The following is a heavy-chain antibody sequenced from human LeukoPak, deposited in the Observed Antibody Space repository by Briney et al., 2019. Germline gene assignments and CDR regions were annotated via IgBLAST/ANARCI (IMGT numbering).Heavy chain of an antibody. J-gene: IGHJ4*02. CDR2: IYYSGST. CDR3: AAAVKRASYYFDY. Sequence: SQTLSLTCTVSGGSISSGGYYWSWIRQHPGKGLEWIGYIYYSGSTYCNPSLKSRVTISVDTSKNQFSLKLSSVTAADTAVYYCAAAVKRASYYFDYWGQGTLVTVSS. D-gene: IGHD6-25*01. V-gene: IGHV4-31*03. CDR1: GGSISSGGYY.